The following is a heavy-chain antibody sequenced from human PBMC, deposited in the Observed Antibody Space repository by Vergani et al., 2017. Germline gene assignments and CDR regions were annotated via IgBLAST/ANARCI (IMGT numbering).Heavy chain of an antibody. Sequence: QVQLQESGPGLVKPSETLSLTCTVSGDSISSGYYWGWIRQPPGKGLEWIGSIYHSGSTYYNPSLKSRVTISVDTSQNQFSLKLSSVTAADTAVYYCAIYDILTGYYKGYYFDYWGQGTLVTVSS. CDR2: IYHSGST. CDR3: AIYDILTGYYKGYYFDY. D-gene: IGHD3-9*01. J-gene: IGHJ4*02. V-gene: IGHV4-38-2*02. CDR1: GDSISSGYY.